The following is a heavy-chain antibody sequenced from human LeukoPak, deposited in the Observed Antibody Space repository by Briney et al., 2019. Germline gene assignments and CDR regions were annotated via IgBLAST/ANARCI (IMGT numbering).Heavy chain of an antibody. Sequence: GGSLRLPCAASGFTVGSNYMSWVRQAPGKGLEWVSVIYSGGSTYYADSVKGRFTISRDNSKNTLYLQMNSLRAEDTAVYYCARWAYDSSGYYETYYFDYWGQGTLVTVSS. CDR2: IYSGGST. J-gene: IGHJ4*02. CDR3: ARWAYDSSGYYETYYFDY. V-gene: IGHV3-53*01. CDR1: GFTVGSNY. D-gene: IGHD3-22*01.